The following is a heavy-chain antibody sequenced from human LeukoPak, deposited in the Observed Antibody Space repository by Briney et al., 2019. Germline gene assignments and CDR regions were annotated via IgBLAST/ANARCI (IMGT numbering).Heavy chain of an antibody. J-gene: IGHJ4*02. CDR3: ARVAPGYTYAYGAPYYFDN. CDR1: GFTVSTNY. Sequence: GGSLRLSCAASGFTVSTNYMSWVRQAPGKGLEWVSVIYSGGITYYADSVKGRFTISRHDSKNTVYLQMNSLRAEDTALYYCARVAPGYTYAYGAPYYFDNWGQGTLVTVSS. D-gene: IGHD5-18*01. V-gene: IGHV3-53*04. CDR2: IYSGGIT.